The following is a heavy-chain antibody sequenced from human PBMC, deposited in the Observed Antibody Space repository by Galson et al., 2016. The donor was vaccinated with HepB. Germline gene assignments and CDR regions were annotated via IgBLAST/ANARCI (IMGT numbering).Heavy chain of an antibody. Sequence: SETLSLTCTVSGGSVSTTFLYWGRIRQPPGKGLEWIGSVYSSGNTNYNPSLKSRVTISVDTSKNQVSLKLGSVAAADTAVYYCARPTVATSDTYYYYTMDVWGPGTTVTVSS. CDR2: VYSSGNT. CDR1: GGSVSTTFLY. CDR3: ARPTVATSDTYYYYTMDV. V-gene: IGHV4-39*01. J-gene: IGHJ6*02. D-gene: IGHD3-16*01.